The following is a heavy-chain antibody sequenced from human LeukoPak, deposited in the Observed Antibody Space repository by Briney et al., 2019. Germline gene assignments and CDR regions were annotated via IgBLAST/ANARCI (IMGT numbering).Heavy chain of an antibody. CDR3: ARGLLDWYFDY. J-gene: IGHJ4*02. CDR2: IYSGGST. V-gene: IGHV3-66*01. CDR1: GFTFSSNY. D-gene: IGHD2-15*01. Sequence: PGGSLRLSCAASGFTFSSNYMSWVRQAPGKGLEWVSVIYSGGSTYYADSVKGRFTISRDNSKNTLYLQMNSLRAEDTAVYYCARGLLDWYFDYWGQGTLVTVSS.